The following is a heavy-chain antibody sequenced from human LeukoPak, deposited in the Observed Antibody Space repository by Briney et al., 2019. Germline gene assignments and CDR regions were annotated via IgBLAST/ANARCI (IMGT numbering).Heavy chain of an antibody. CDR1: GFTFSSYW. Sequence: PGGSLRLSCAASGFTFSSYWMSWVRQAPGKGLEWVANIKQDGSEKYYVDSVKGRLTISRDNAKNSLYLQMNSLRAEDTAVYYCAREPLPYYYYYYGMDVWGQGTTVTVS. CDR2: IKQDGSEK. J-gene: IGHJ6*02. CDR3: AREPLPYYYYYYGMDV. V-gene: IGHV3-7*01.